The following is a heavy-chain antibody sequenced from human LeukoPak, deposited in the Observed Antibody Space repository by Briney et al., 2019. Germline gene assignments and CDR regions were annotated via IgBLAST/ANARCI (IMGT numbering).Heavy chain of an antibody. D-gene: IGHD6-13*01. CDR1: GFTFGDYA. CDR2: IRSKAYGGTT. J-gene: IGHJ4*02. CDR3: TSSSSWYYFDY. Sequence: GRPLRLSCTASGFTFGDYAMSWVRQAPGKGLEWVGFIRSKAYGGTTEYAASVKGRFTISRDDSKSIAYLQMNSLKTEDTAVYYCTSSSSWYYFDYWGQGTLVTVSS. V-gene: IGHV3-49*04.